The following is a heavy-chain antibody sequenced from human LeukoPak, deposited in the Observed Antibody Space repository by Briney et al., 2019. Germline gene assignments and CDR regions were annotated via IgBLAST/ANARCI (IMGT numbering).Heavy chain of an antibody. V-gene: IGHV3-7*01. CDR3: ATDRDWTLLDY. J-gene: IGHJ4*02. Sequence: GGSLRLSCTASGSTFSSNWMSWVRQAPGKGLEWVANIKQDGSEKNYVDSVKGRFTISRDNARNSLYLQMNSLRAEDTAVYYCATDRDWTLLDYWGQGTLVTVSS. D-gene: IGHD1-1*01. CDR2: IKQDGSEK. CDR1: GSTFSSNW.